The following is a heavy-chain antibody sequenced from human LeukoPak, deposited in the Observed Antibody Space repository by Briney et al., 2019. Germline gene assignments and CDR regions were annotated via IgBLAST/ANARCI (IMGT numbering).Heavy chain of an antibody. CDR3: AISLQHYGSGSYLDFDY. CDR2: ISAYNGNT. D-gene: IGHD3-10*01. V-gene: IGHV1-18*01. J-gene: IGHJ4*02. Sequence: ASVKVSCKASGYTFTSYGISWVRRAPGQGLEWMGWISAYNGNTNYAQKLQGRVTMTTDTSTSTAYMELRSLRSDDTAVYYCAISLQHYGSGSYLDFDYWGQGTLVTVSS. CDR1: GYTFTSYG.